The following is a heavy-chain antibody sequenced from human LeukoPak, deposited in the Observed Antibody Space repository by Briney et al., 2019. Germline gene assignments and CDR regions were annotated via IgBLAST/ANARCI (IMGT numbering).Heavy chain of an antibody. D-gene: IGHD6-13*01. CDR3: AKAPAAAGLDY. CDR1: GFTFSSYG. Sequence: GGSLRLSCAASGFTFSSYGMHWVRQAPGKGLEWVAVISYDGSNKYYADSVKGRFTISRDNSKNTLYLQMNSLRAEDTAVYYCAKAPAAAGLDYWGQGTLVTVSS. J-gene: IGHJ4*02. CDR2: ISYDGSNK. V-gene: IGHV3-30*18.